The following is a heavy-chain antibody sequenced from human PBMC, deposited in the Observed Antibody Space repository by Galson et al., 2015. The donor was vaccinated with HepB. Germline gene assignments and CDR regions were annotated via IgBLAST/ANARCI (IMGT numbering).Heavy chain of an antibody. CDR2: IDSSSGSI. D-gene: IGHD1-26*01. V-gene: IGHV3-48*02. CDR3: ARDRSGSYYRFDY. CDR1: GFTFNDYS. J-gene: IGHJ4*02. Sequence: SLRLSCAASGFTFNDYSMNWVRQAPGEGLEWISYIDSSSGSIYYADSVKGRFTISRDNAKNSLYLQMNSLRDEDTAIYYCARDRSGSYYRFDYWGQGTPVTASS.